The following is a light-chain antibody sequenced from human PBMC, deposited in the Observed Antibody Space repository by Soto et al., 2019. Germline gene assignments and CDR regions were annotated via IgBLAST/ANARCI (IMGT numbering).Light chain of an antibody. CDR3: QQYDNLPLA. V-gene: IGKV1-33*01. J-gene: IGKJ1*01. CDR1: QDISNY. Sequence: DIQMTQSPSSLSASVGDRVTITCQASQDISNYLNWYQQKPGKAPKLLIYDASNLETGVSSRFSGSGSGTDFTFTISSQQPEDIATYYCQQYDNLPLAFGQGTKVEIK. CDR2: DAS.